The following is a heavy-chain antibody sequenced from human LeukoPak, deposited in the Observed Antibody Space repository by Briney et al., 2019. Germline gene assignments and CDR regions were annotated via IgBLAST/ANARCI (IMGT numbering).Heavy chain of an antibody. Sequence: PGGSLRLSCAASGFTFSSYAMHWVRQAPGKGLEWVAVISYDGSNKYYADFVKGRFTISRDNSKNTLYLQMNSLRAEDTAVYYCARDRVEAFYFDYWGQGTLVTVSS. CDR3: ARDRVEAFYFDY. V-gene: IGHV3-30-3*01. J-gene: IGHJ4*02. D-gene: IGHD1-26*01. CDR1: GFTFSSYA. CDR2: ISYDGSNK.